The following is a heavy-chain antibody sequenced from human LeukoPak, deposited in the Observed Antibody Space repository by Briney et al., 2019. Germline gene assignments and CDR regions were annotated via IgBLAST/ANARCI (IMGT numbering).Heavy chain of an antibody. D-gene: IGHD2-8*01. Sequence: GGSLRLSCAASGFTFSSYGMHWVRQAPGKGLEWVAFIRYDGSNKYYADSVKGRFTISRDNSKNTLYLQMNSLGAEDTAVYYCARGQLLGYCTNGVCYTVDYWGQGTLVTVSS. J-gene: IGHJ4*02. CDR2: IRYDGSNK. CDR1: GFTFSSYG. V-gene: IGHV3-30*02. CDR3: ARGQLLGYCTNGVCYTVDY.